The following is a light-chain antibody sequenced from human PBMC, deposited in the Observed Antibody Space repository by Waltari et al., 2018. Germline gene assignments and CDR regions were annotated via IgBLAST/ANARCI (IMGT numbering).Light chain of an antibody. Sequence: QSALTQPRSVSGSPGQSVTISCTGTSSTVGGYHYLSRYQQHTGKSPKLMIYDVSKRPSVVPDRFSGSKAGNTASLTISGLQAEDEADYYCCSYAGSYTWVFGGGTKLTVL. CDR1: SSTVGGYHY. V-gene: IGLV2-11*01. CDR2: DVS. CDR3: CSYAGSYTWV. J-gene: IGLJ3*02.